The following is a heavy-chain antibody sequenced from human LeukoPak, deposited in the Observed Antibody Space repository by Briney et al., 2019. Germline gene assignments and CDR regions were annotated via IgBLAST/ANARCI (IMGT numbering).Heavy chain of an antibody. CDR3: ASCSGYYSYYYYYYMDV. V-gene: IGHV3-53*01. Sequence: PGGSLRLSCAASGFTVSSNYMSWVRQAPGKGLEWVSVPYSGGSTYYADSVKGRFTISRDNSKNTLYLQMNSLRAEDTAVYYCASCSGYYSYYYYYYMDVWGKGTTVTVSS. J-gene: IGHJ6*03. D-gene: IGHD3-22*01. CDR2: PYSGGST. CDR1: GFTVSSNY.